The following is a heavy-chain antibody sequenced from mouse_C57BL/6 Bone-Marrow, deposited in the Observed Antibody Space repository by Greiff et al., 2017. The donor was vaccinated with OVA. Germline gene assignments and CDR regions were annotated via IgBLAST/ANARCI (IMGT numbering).Heavy chain of an antibody. CDR2: IDPENGDT. D-gene: IGHD1-1*01. V-gene: IGHV14-4*01. Sequence: VQLKQSGAELVRPGASVKLSCTASGFNIKDDYMHWVKQRPEQGLEWIGWIDPENGDTEYASKFQGKATITADTSSNTAYLQLSSLTSEDTAVYYCTSYGSSAWFAYWGQGTLVTVSA. CDR1: GFNIKDDY. J-gene: IGHJ3*01. CDR3: TSYGSSAWFAY.